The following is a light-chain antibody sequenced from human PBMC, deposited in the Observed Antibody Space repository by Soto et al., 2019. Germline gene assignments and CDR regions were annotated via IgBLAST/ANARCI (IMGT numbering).Light chain of an antibody. V-gene: IGKV3-15*01. J-gene: IGKJ4*01. Sequence: EVVLTQSPGTLSVSPGERVTLSCRASQSVRGNLAWYQQKPGQAPRLVMHDSSSRATGIPARFSGSGSGTEFALNISGVQSEDFGVYYCQQYNHWPPLTFGGGTRVEIK. CDR2: DSS. CDR3: QQYNHWPPLT. CDR1: QSVRGN.